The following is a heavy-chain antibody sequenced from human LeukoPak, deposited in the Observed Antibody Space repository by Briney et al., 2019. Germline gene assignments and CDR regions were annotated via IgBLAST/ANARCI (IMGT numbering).Heavy chain of an antibody. D-gene: IGHD2-15*01. J-gene: IGHJ4*02. CDR3: AKELRPNDY. V-gene: IGHV3-23*01. CDR2: ISRSGDRT. Sequence: GGSLRLSCAASGITLSNSAMSWVRQAPGKGLEWVSAISRSGDRTFYADSVKGRFTISRDSSIDTLFLQMNSPRTEDTAVYFCAKELRPNDYWGQGTLVTVSS. CDR1: GITLSNSA.